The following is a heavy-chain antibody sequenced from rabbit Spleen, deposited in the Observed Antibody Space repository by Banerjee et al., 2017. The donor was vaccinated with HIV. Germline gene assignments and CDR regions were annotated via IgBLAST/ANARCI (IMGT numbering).Heavy chain of an antibody. CDR2: IYPVFGIT. V-gene: IGHV1S7*01. CDR1: GFDFSTYY. J-gene: IGHJ2*01. CDR3: ARNYVSAFDP. D-gene: IGHD1-1*01. Sequence: QLKESGGGLVQPGGSLKLSCKGSGFDFSTYYMSWVRQAPGKGLEWIGDIYPVFGITNYANWVKGRFTISSDNAQNTVDLQMNSLTPADTATYFCARNYVSAFDPWGPGTLVTVS.